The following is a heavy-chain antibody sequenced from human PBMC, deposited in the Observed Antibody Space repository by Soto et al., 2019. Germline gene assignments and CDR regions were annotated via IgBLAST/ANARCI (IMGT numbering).Heavy chain of an antibody. Sequence: EVQLLESGGGLVQPGGSLRLSCAVSGFSFSTYAMSWVRQAPGKGLEWVSGISAGGGNTYYADSVRARFTITRDNSKDTLYLQITSPRAEDTASYFCAKHAEYQLVSWFDPWGQGTLVTVSS. V-gene: IGHV3-23*01. CDR2: ISAGGGNT. J-gene: IGHJ5*02. D-gene: IGHD2-2*01. CDR3: AKHAEYQLVSWFDP. CDR1: GFSFSTYA.